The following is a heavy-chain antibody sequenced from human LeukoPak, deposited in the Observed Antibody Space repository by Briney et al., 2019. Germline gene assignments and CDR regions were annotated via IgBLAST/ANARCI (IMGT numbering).Heavy chain of an antibody. CDR2: IDWDDDK. Sequence: SGPALVKPTQTLTLTCTFSGFSLSTSGMRVSWIRQPPGKALEWLARIDWDDDKFYSTSLKTRLTISKDTSKNQVVLTMSNMDPVDTATYYCARSIAAAGRMDHYYYMDVRGKGTTVTVSS. CDR3: ARSIAAAGRMDHYYYMDV. D-gene: IGHD6-13*01. CDR1: GFSLSTSGMR. J-gene: IGHJ6*03. V-gene: IGHV2-70*04.